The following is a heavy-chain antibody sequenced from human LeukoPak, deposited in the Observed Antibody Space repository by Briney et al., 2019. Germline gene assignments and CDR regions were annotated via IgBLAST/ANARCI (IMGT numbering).Heavy chain of an antibody. J-gene: IGHJ5*02. Sequence: APVKVSCKASGYTFTGYYMHWVRQAPGQGLDWMAWINPNSGATKYAQKFQGRVTMTRDTSISTAYMELSRLRSDDTAVYYCARRVGIGASGSWFDPWGQGTLVTVSS. CDR2: INPNSGAT. D-gene: IGHD6-13*01. CDR1: GYTFTGYY. V-gene: IGHV1-2*02. CDR3: ARRVGIGASGSWFDP.